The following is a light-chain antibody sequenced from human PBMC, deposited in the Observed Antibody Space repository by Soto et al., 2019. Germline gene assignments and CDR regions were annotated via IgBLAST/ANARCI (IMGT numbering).Light chain of an antibody. Sequence: QSVLTQPPSTSATPGQRVTISCSGTSSNIGSNTVNWYQQLPGTAPKLLIYNNNKRPSGVPDRLSGSKSGTSASLAISGLQSDDEAVYYCAAWDDSLRGHVFGGGTKLTVL. CDR2: NNN. CDR3: AAWDDSLRGHV. J-gene: IGLJ3*02. CDR1: SSNIGSNT. V-gene: IGLV1-44*01.